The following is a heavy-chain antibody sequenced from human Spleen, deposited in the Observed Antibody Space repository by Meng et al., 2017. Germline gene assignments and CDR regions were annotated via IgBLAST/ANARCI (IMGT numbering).Heavy chain of an antibody. Sequence: SETLSLTCEVYGGSFSGYYWTWIRRPPGKGLEWIGEINYSGSANYNPSLKSRVTISVDASKKKFSLNLSSVTAADTAEYYCASSTIVVLVGDSLRCYGLDVWGQGTTVTVSS. CDR2: INYSGSA. D-gene: IGHD2-15*01. CDR3: ASSTIVVLVGDSLRCYGLDV. CDR1: GGSFSGYY. J-gene: IGHJ6*02. V-gene: IGHV4-34*01.